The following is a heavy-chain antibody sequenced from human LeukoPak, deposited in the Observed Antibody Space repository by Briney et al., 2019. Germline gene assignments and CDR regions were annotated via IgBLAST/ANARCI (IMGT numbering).Heavy chain of an antibody. D-gene: IGHD4-11*01. J-gene: IGHJ6*03. CDR1: GFTFSSYA. CDR2: ISGSGGRT. CDR3: AKDAATVTTTQYYYYYYMDV. Sequence: GGSLRLSCAASGFTFSSYAMTWVRQAPGKGLEWVSGISGSGGRTYYADSVKGRFSISRDNSKNTLYLQMNSLRAEDTAVYYCAKDAATVTTTQYYYYYYMDVWGKGTTVTISS. V-gene: IGHV3-23*01.